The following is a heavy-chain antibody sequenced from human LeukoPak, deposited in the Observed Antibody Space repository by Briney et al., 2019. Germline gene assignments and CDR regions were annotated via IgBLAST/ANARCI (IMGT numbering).Heavy chain of an antibody. D-gene: IGHD6-13*01. J-gene: IGHJ4*02. Sequence: ASVKVSCKASGYIYSDYYMHWVRQAPGQGLEWLGWINPKSGAADYAQQFRGRVTMTRDTSINTDYMEMKRVTSDDTAVYYCARGAEAETSPLDFWGQGTLVTVSS. CDR3: ARGAEAETSPLDF. CDR2: INPKSGAA. V-gene: IGHV1-2*02. CDR1: GYIYSDYY.